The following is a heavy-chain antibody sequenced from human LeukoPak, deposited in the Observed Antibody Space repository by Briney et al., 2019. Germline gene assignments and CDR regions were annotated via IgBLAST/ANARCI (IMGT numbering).Heavy chain of an antibody. CDR2: ISYDESNK. D-gene: IGHD5-24*01. J-gene: IGHJ4*02. CDR3: ASQPRTRWGY. V-gene: IGHV3-30*04. Sequence: GGSLRLSCAASGFTFSSYAMHWVRQAPGKGLEWVAVISYDESNKYYADSVRGRFTISRDNSKNTLYLQMNSLRAEDTAVYYCASQPRTRWGYWGQGTLVSVSS. CDR1: GFTFSSYA.